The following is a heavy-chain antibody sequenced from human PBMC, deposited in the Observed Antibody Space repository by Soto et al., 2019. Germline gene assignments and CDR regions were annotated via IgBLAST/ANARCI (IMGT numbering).Heavy chain of an antibody. J-gene: IGHJ6*02. V-gene: IGHV6-1*01. D-gene: IGHD5-18*01. CDR3: AREGWAGGYSYGYGRDYYYGLDV. Sequence: SQTLSLTCAISGDSVSSNDATWDWIRQSPSRGLEWLGRTYYRSRWQTDYAISVKSRISINPDTSNNQVSLQLNSVTPEDTAVYYCAREGWAGGYSYGYGRDYYYGLDVWGQGTTVTVSS. CDR2: TYYRSRWQT. CDR1: GDSVSSNDAT.